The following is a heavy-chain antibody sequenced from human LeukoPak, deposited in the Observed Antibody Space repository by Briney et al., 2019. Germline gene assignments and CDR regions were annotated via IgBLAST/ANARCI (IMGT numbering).Heavy chain of an antibody. D-gene: IGHD2-2*01. J-gene: IGHJ5*02. V-gene: IGHV1-2*02. Sequence: ASVKVSCKASGYIFTNYGISWVRQAPGQGLEWMGWINPNSGGTNYAQKFQGRVTMTRDTSISTAYMELSRLRSDDTAVYYCARGSTLNWFDPWGQGTLVTVSS. CDR3: ARGSTLNWFDP. CDR2: INPNSGGT. CDR1: GYIFTNYG.